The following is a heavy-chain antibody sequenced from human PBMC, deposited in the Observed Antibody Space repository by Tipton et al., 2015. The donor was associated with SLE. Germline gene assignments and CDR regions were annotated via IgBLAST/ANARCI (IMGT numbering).Heavy chain of an antibody. D-gene: IGHD6-25*01. J-gene: IGHJ1*01. CDR3: AKDGGAEYFQH. V-gene: IGHV3-30*19. CDR2: ISYDGSNK. CDR1: GFTFSSYG. Sequence: SLRLSCAASGFTFSSYGMHWVRQAPGKGLEWVAVISYDGSNKYYADSVKGRFTISRDNSKNTLYLQMNSLRAEDTAVYYCAKDGGAEYFQHWGQGTLVTVSS.